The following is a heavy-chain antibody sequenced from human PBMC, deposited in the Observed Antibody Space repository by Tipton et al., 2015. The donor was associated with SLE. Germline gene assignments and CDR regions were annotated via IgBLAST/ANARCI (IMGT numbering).Heavy chain of an antibody. CDR2: INHSGST. CDR3: ARAYYGSGFDAFDI. D-gene: IGHD3-10*01. Sequence: LRLSCTVSGGSISDSSHYWVWIRQSPGKGLEWIGEINHSGSTNHNPSLKSRVTISVDTSKNQLSLKLSAVTAADTAVYYCARAYYGSGFDAFDIWGQGTMVTVSS. CDR1: GGSISDSSHY. V-gene: IGHV4-34*01. J-gene: IGHJ3*02.